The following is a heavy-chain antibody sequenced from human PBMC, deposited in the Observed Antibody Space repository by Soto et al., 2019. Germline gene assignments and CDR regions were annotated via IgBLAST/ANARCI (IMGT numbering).Heavy chain of an antibody. V-gene: IGHV1-69*01. D-gene: IGHD6-13*01. J-gene: IGHJ5*02. CDR1: GGTFSSYA. CDR2: IIPIFGTA. CDR3: ARDGKLPGIAEAGTPYNWFDH. Sequence: QVQLVQSGAEVKKPGSSVKVSCKASGGTFSSYAISWVRQAPGQGLEWMGGIIPIFGTANYAQKFQGRVTITADESTSTAYMELSSLRSEDTAVYYCARDGKLPGIAEAGTPYNWFDHWGQGTLVTVSS.